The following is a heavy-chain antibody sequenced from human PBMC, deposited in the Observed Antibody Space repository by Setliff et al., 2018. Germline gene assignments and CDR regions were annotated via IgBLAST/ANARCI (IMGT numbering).Heavy chain of an antibody. CDR3: ARDGGQGTTFEL. V-gene: IGHV3-48*03. J-gene: IGHJ3*01. CDR2: ISNGGGAV. Sequence: GGSLRLSCAASGFTFSSYAMTWVRQAPGKGLEWISYISNGGGAVKYADSVKGRFTISRDNAKGSLYLQMNSLRAEDTAVYYCARDGGQGTTFELWGQGTMVTVSS. CDR1: GFTFSSYA. D-gene: IGHD2-15*01.